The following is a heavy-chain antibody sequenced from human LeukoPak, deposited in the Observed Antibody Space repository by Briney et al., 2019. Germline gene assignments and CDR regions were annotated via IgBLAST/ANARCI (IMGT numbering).Heavy chain of an antibody. CDR1: GYTFTGYY. CDR3: ARDKVGVRGATGAFDI. J-gene: IGHJ3*02. D-gene: IGHD3-10*01. Sequence: ASVKVSCKASGYTFTGYYMHWVQQAPGQGLEWMGWINPNSGGTNYAQKFQGWVTMTRDTSISTAYMELSRLRSDDTAVYYCARDKVGVRGATGAFDIWGQGTMVTVSS. V-gene: IGHV1-2*04. CDR2: INPNSGGT.